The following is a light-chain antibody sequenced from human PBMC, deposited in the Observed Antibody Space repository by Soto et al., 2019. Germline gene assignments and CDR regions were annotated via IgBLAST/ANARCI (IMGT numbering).Light chain of an antibody. Sequence: EIVLTQSPGTLSLSPGEGATLSCRASQSVPSDYLAWYQQKPGQAPRLLIYGASRRATAIPDRFSGSGSGTDFTLTISRLEPEDFAVYYCQQYGSSTGTFGGGTKVDIK. CDR2: GAS. V-gene: IGKV3-20*01. CDR3: QQYGSSTGT. CDR1: QSVPSDY. J-gene: IGKJ4*01.